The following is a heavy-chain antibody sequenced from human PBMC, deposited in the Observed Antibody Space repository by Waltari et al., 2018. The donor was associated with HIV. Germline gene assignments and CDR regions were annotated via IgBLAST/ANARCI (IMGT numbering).Heavy chain of an antibody. J-gene: IGHJ4*02. Sequence: QLQLQESGPGLVKPSETLSLTCTVSSVSNSSTPYCWGWIRQPPGKGLVVVGIVSSSGSTYYTPSLRRRVTISVDTSRTHFSLRLTSVTAADTAVYFCVRHSRGTGVDTEAFDSWGQGTRVTVSS. V-gene: IGHV4-39*01. CDR1: SVSNSSTPYC. D-gene: IGHD2-8*01. CDR2: VSSSGST. CDR3: VRHSRGTGVDTEAFDS.